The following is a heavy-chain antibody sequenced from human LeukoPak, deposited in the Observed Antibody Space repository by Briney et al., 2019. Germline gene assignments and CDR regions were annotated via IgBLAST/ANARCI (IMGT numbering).Heavy chain of an antibody. Sequence: GGSLRLSCAASGFTFSGHWMSWVRQAPGKGLEWVSGISWNSGSIGYADSVKGRFTISRDNAKNSLYLQMNSLRAEDTALYYCAKDPYSSGWYGWFDPWGQGTLVTVSS. CDR1: GFTFSGHW. V-gene: IGHV3-9*01. D-gene: IGHD6-19*01. CDR2: ISWNSGSI. J-gene: IGHJ5*02. CDR3: AKDPYSSGWYGWFDP.